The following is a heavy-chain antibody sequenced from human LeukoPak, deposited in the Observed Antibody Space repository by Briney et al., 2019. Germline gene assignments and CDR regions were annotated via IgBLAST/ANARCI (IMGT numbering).Heavy chain of an antibody. Sequence: SETLSLTSTVSGGAICGYYWVWIPQPPGKGLEWVGYIYYSVRTNSNTPLKSRVTTSEETPKKQCSLKRSPLSAADTRPYYCARHSGYYYYYGMDVWGQGTTVTVSS. V-gene: IGHV4-59*08. CDR1: GGAICGYY. J-gene: IGHJ6*02. CDR2: IYYSVRT. CDR3: ARHSGYYYYYGMDV.